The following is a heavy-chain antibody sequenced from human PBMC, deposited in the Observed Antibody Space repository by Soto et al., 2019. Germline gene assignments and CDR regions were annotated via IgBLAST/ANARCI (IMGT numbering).Heavy chain of an antibody. J-gene: IGHJ6*02. V-gene: IGHV3-53*01. CDR2: ICSGGST. CDR1: GFTASSNY. Sequence: GGSLRLSCAASGFTASSNYMSWVRQAPGKGLEWVSVICSGGSTYYADSVKGRFTISRDNSKNTLYLQMNSLRAEDTAVYYCARDRRYCSGGSCYAYYGMDVWGQGTTVTVSS. D-gene: IGHD2-15*01. CDR3: ARDRRYCSGGSCYAYYGMDV.